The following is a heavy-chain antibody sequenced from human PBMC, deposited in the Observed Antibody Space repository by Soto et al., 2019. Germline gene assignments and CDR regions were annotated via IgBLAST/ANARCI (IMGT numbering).Heavy chain of an antibody. CDR3: HYGGDDY. J-gene: IGHJ4*02. D-gene: IGHD4-17*01. CDR1: GDSIRRRRYY. V-gene: IGHV4-39*01. Sequence: QLQLQESGPELVKPSETLSLTCTVSGDSIRRRRYYWDWIRQPPGKGLEWIGSVYYDGSTYYKPSLKSRVTISLDTSKNQFSLTLNSVTVADTAVYYSHYGGDDYWGQGTLVTVSS. CDR2: VYYDGST.